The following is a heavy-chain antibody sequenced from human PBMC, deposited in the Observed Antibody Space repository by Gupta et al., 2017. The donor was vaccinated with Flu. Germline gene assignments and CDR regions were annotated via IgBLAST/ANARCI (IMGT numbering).Heavy chain of an antibody. V-gene: IGHV3-30*18. CDR1: VFPFRRFG. CDR2: VSADGITK. J-gene: IGHJ4*02. Sequence: QVQLVESGGGVVQPGRSLRLTCAGCVFPFRRFGMHWVRQAPPQGLAWVAGVSADGITKYYANAVKGRFTISRDKSRNTMYLQVNSLRAEDKAVYYCAKELNSYGYNSYFDNWGQGTLVTASS. CDR3: AKELNSYGYNSYFDN. D-gene: IGHD5-18*01.